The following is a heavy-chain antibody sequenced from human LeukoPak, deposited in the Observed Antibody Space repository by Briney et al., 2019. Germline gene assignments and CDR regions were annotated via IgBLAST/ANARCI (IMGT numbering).Heavy chain of an antibody. V-gene: IGHV1-2*02. J-gene: IGHJ4*02. CDR1: GSTFTDYN. CDR3: ARDIIGDRLVYLAH. Sequence: ASVKVSCKASGSTFTDYNMQWVRQAPGQGLEWMGGINANSGVTEYAQKFQGRVTVTRDTSISTAYMELTRLTSDDTAVYYCARDIIGDRLVYLAHWGLGTQVTVSS. D-gene: IGHD6-19*01. CDR2: INANSGVT.